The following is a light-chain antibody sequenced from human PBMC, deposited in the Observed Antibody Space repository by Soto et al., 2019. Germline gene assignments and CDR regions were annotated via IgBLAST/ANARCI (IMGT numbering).Light chain of an antibody. CDR2: DTS. CDR1: QSVTSN. CDR3: QQSYSTPIT. Sequence: EVVMTQSPDTLSVSPGERATLSCRASQSVTSNLAWYQQKPGQAPRLLIYDTSSRATGISARFSASGSGTEFTLTISSLQSEDFATYYCQQSYSTPITFGQGTRLEIK. V-gene: IGKV3-15*01. J-gene: IGKJ5*01.